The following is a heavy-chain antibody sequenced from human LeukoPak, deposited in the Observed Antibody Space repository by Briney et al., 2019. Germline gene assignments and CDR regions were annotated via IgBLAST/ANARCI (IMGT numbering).Heavy chain of an antibody. CDR1: GDSISSYY. D-gene: IGHD6-13*01. CDR2: IYYSGST. J-gene: IGHJ4*02. Sequence: SETLSLTCTVSGDSISSYYWSWIRQPPGKGLEWIGSIYYSGSTYYNPSLKSRVTISVDTSKNQFSLKLSSVTAADTAVYYCARVWRRIAAAGTFGYWGQGTLVTVSS. CDR3: ARVWRRIAAAGTFGY. V-gene: IGHV4-39*07.